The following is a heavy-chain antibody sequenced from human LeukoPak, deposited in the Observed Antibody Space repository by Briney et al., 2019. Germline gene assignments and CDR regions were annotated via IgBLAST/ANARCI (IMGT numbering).Heavy chain of an antibody. D-gene: IGHD5-24*01. CDR2: IYYSGTT. Sequence: SETLSLTCTASGGSISSSSYYWGWIRQPPGKGLEWIGSIYYSGTTHYNPSLKSRVTISVDTTKNQFSLKLSSVTAADTAVYFCARDGEMATIENYFEYWGQGTLVTVSS. CDR1: GGSISSSSYY. V-gene: IGHV4-39*07. CDR3: ARDGEMATIENYFEY. J-gene: IGHJ4*02.